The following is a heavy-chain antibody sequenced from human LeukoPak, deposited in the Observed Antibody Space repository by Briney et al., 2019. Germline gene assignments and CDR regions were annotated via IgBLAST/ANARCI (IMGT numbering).Heavy chain of an antibody. CDR2: LSGDGGST. CDR3: AKDTRYSSSSYFDY. D-gene: IGHD6-6*01. CDR1: GFTFEDYA. V-gene: IGHV3-43*02. Sequence: GGSLRLFCAASGFTFEDYAMHWVRQAPGKGLEWVSLLSGDGGSTYYADSLKRRFTTSRHNSKNSLYLQMNTLRTEDTALYYCAKDTRYSSSSYFDYWGQGTLVTVSS. J-gene: IGHJ4*02.